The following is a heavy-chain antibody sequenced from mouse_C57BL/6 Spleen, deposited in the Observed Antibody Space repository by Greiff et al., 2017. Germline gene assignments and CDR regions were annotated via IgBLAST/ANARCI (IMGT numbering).Heavy chain of an antibody. Sequence: QVQLQQSGAELVKPGASVKISCKASGYAFSSYWMNWVKQRPGQGLEWIGQLSPGDGDTNYNGKFKGKATLTADKSSSTAYMQLSSLTSEDAAVCFCAREDYGSPDYWGQGTTLTVSS. J-gene: IGHJ2*01. V-gene: IGHV1-80*01. CDR1: GYAFSSYW. D-gene: IGHD1-1*01. CDR3: AREDYGSPDY. CDR2: LSPGDGDT.